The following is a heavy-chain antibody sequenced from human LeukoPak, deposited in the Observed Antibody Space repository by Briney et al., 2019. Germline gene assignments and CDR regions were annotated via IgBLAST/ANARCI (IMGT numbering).Heavy chain of an antibody. J-gene: IGHJ4*02. CDR3: ARDLCSSTSCYPDY. Sequence: GGSLRLSCAASGFTFSSYSMNWVRQAPGKGLEWVSYISSSSSTIYYADSVKGRFTISRDNAKNSPYLQMNSLRAEDTAVYYCARDLCSSTSCYPDYWGQGTLVTVSS. CDR1: GFTFSSYS. CDR2: ISSSSSTI. V-gene: IGHV3-48*01. D-gene: IGHD2-2*01.